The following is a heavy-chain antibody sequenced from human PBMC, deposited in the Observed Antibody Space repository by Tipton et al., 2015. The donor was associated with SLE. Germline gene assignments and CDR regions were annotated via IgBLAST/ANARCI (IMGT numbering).Heavy chain of an antibody. CDR2: VHTSGST. V-gene: IGHV4-4*07. J-gene: IGHJ5*02. CDR1: GSSISNYY. Sequence: TLSLTCTVSGSSISNYYWSWIRQSAGKGLEWIGRVHTSGSTSYNPSLQSRLTMSLDTSNNQFSLKLTSVTAADTAVYYCARGGCSSCWFDPWGQGTLVTVSS. D-gene: IGHD6-6*01. CDR3: ARGGCSSCWFDP.